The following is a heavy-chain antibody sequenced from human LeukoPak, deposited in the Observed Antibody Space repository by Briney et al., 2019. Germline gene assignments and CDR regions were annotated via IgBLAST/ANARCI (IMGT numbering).Heavy chain of an antibody. J-gene: IGHJ4*02. CDR2: ISAYNGNT. Sequence: ASVKVSCKASGYTFTSYGISWVRQAPGQGLEWMGWISAYNGNTNYAQKLQGRVTMTTDTSTSTAYMELRSLRSDDTAVYYCAKDRLNHHSSGEYYFDYWGQGTLVTVSS. D-gene: IGHD6-25*01. V-gene: IGHV1-18*01. CDR1: GYTFTSYG. CDR3: AKDRLNHHSSGEYYFDY.